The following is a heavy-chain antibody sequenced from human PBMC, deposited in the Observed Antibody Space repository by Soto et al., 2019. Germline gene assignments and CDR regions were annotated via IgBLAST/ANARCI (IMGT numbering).Heavy chain of an antibody. V-gene: IGHV4-38-2*01. CDR3: ARVSSSWPYNWFDP. CDR1: CCSISSGYY. J-gene: IGHJ5*02. Sequence: PSETLSLTCVVSCCSISSGYYWGWIRQPPGKELEWIASIYHSGNTFYNPSLKSRVSISLDTSKNQFSLNLNSVTAADTAVYYCARVSSSWPYNWFDPWGQGTLVTISS. D-gene: IGHD6-13*01. CDR2: IYHSGNT.